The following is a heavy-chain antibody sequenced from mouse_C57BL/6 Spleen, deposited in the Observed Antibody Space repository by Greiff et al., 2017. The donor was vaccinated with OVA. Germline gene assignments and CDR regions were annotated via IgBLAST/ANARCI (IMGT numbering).Heavy chain of an antibody. D-gene: IGHD1-1*01. J-gene: IGHJ2*01. Sequence: EVNLVESGGGLVKPGGSLKLSCAASGFTFSSYTMSWVRQTPEKRLEWVATISGGGGNTYYPDSVKGRFTISRDNAKNTLYLQMSSLRSEDTALYYCARQRVYYYGSDYFDYWGQGTTLTVSS. CDR1: GFTFSSYT. CDR2: ISGGGGNT. CDR3: ARQRVYYYGSDYFDY. V-gene: IGHV5-9*01.